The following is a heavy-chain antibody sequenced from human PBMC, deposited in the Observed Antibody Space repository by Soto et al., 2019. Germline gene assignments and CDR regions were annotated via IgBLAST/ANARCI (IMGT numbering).Heavy chain of an antibody. CDR1: GGTFSSYA. Sequence: GASVKVSCKASGGTFSSYAISWVRQAPGQGLEWMGGIIPIFGTANYAQTFQGRVTITADESTSTAYMELSSLRSEDTAVYYCARSQATEIIGYCSGGSCPYYYYGMDVWGQGTTVTVSS. CDR2: IIPIFGTA. V-gene: IGHV1-69*13. J-gene: IGHJ6*02. CDR3: ARSQATEIIGYCSGGSCPYYYYGMDV. D-gene: IGHD2-15*01.